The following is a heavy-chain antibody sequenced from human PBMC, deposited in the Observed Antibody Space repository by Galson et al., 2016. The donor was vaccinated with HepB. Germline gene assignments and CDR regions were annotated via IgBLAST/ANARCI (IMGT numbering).Heavy chain of an antibody. CDR3: ARGTYYDSATRFDH. CDR2: INHSGNT. Sequence: SETLSLTCAVFGETFNGYYWTWIRQPPGKGLEWIGEINHSGNTNYNPSLKSRVNLSVDMSKKQISLELTSVTAADTAIYFYARGTYYDSATRFDHWGQGSLVTVAS. J-gene: IGHJ5*02. V-gene: IGHV4-34*01. D-gene: IGHD5-12*01. CDR1: GETFNGYY.